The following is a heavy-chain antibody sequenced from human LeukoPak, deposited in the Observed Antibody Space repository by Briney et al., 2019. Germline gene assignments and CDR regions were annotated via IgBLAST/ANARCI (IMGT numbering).Heavy chain of an antibody. Sequence: TSQTLSLTCAISGDSVSSNSAAWNWIRQSPSRGLEWLGRTYYRSKWYNDYAVSVKSRITINPDTSKNQFSLQLNSVTPEDTAVYYCASSHYDILTGYREMDVWGKGTTVTVSS. CDR1: GDSVSSNSAA. J-gene: IGHJ6*04. CDR3: ASSHYDILTGYREMDV. D-gene: IGHD3-9*01. CDR2: TYYRSKWYN. V-gene: IGHV6-1*01.